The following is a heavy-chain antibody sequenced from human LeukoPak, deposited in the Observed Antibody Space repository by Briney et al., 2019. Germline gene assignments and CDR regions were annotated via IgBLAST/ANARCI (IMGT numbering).Heavy chain of an antibody. V-gene: IGHV3-48*03. CDR3: ARDKVENYYGSGGSPLMDV. Sequence: GGSLRLSCAASGFTFRSYEMNWVRQAPGKGLEWVSYISSSGSTIYYADSVKGRFTISRENAKNSLYLQMNSLRAEDTAVYYCARDKVENYYGSGGSPLMDVWGKGTTVTVSS. D-gene: IGHD3-10*01. CDR1: GFTFRSYE. J-gene: IGHJ6*04. CDR2: ISSSGSTI.